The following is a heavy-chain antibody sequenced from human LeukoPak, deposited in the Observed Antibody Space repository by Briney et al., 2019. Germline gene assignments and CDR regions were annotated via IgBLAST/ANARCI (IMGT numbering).Heavy chain of an antibody. V-gene: IGHV1-2*06. CDR3: ARGLREGWFGELYY. Sequence: ASVKVSCKASGYTFTGYYMHWVRQAPGQGLEWMGRINPNSGATNYAQKFQGRVTMTRDTSISTAYMELSRLRSDDTAAYYCARGLREGWFGELYYWGQETLVTVSS. D-gene: IGHD3-10*01. J-gene: IGHJ4*02. CDR2: INPNSGAT. CDR1: GYTFTGYY.